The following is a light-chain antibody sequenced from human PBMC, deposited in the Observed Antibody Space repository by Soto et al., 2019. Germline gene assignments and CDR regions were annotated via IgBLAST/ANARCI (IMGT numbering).Light chain of an antibody. J-gene: IGKJ4*01. CDR2: GAS. CDR3: QQYGSSPLLT. CDR1: QSVSSSY. V-gene: IGKV3-20*01. Sequence: EIVLTQSPGTLSLFPRERATLSCRASQSVSSSYLAWYQQKPGQAPRLLIYGASSRATGIPVRFSGSGSGTDFTLTISRLEPEDFAVYYCQQYGSSPLLTFGGGTKVEIK.